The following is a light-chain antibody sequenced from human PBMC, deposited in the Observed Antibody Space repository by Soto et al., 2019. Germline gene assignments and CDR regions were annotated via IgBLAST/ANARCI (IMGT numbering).Light chain of an antibody. J-gene: IGKJ2*01. CDR1: QRITTY. CDR2: TAA. CDR3: QQSYSTPYP. Sequence: IHMTQSPSSLSASVGDRVTITCRASQRITTYLNWYQQKPGKAPNLLISTAATLQGGVPSRFSGSRSGTDFTLTITTLQPEDFATYCCQQSYSTPYPFGQGTKLEIK. V-gene: IGKV1-39*01.